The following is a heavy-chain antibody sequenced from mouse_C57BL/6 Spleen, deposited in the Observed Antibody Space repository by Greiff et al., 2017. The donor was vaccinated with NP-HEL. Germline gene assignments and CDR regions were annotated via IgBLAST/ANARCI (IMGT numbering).Heavy chain of an antibody. J-gene: IGHJ2*01. D-gene: IGHD1-1*01. CDR1: GYTFTDYY. CDR3: ARRDYYGSSYGNFFDY. V-gene: IGHV1-26*01. CDR2: INPNNGGT. Sequence: VQLQQSGPELVKPGASVKISCKASGYTFTDYYMNWVKQSHGKSLEWIGDINPNNGGTSHNQKFKGKATLTVDKSSSTAYMELRSLTSEDSAVYYCARRDYYGSSYGNFFDYWGQGTTLTVSS.